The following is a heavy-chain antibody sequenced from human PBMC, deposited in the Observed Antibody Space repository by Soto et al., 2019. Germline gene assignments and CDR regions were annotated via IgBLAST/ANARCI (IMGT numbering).Heavy chain of an antibody. V-gene: IGHV3-33*01. D-gene: IGHD1-26*01. CDR2: IWNDGSTK. CDR3: ARARYSGSYFDF. CDR1: EINFSNHD. Sequence: QVQLVESGGGVVQPGRSLRLSCAASEINFSNHDMHWVRQAPGKGLEWLAVIWNDGSTKYYADSVKGRCTISRDNSKNMLYLQMSSLTAEDTAVYSCARARYSGSYFDFWGQGTLVTVSS. J-gene: IGHJ4*02.